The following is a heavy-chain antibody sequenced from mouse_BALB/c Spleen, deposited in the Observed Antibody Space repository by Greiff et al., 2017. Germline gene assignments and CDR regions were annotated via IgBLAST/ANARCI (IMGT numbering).Heavy chain of an antibody. D-gene: IGHD1-1*01. CDR3: ASYYYGSSYVESAWFAY. Sequence: VQVVESGPGLVAPSQSLSITCTVSGFSLTSYGVHWVRQPPGKGLEWLGVIWAGGSTNYNSALMSRLSISKDNSKSQVFLKMNSLQTDDTAMYYCASYYYGSSYVESAWFAYWGQGTLVTVSA. J-gene: IGHJ3*01. V-gene: IGHV2-9*02. CDR2: IWAGGST. CDR1: GFSLTSYG.